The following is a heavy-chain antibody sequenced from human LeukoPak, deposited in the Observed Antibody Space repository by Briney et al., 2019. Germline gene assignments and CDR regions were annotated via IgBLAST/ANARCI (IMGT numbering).Heavy chain of an antibody. Sequence: GGSLRLSCAASGFTFDDYAMHWVRQAPGKGLEWVSGISWNSGSIGYADSVKGRFTISRDNAKNSLYLQMNSLRAEDTAVYYCAKEWRGYSYGTFDYWGQGTLVTVSS. CDR1: GFTFDDYA. CDR3: AKEWRGYSYGTFDY. J-gene: IGHJ4*02. CDR2: ISWNSGSI. D-gene: IGHD5-18*01. V-gene: IGHV3-9*01.